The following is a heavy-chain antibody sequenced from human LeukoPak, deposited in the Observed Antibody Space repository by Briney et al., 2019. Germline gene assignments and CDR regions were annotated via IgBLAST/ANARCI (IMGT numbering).Heavy chain of an antibody. D-gene: IGHD2-15*01. J-gene: IGHJ5*02. Sequence: SQTLSLTCAVSGGSMSSGGYSWSWIRQPPGKGLEFIGYIYHSGNTYYIPSLKSRVTISVDRSKNQLSLKLTSVTAADTAVYFCAKMSSSLNGFGPWVQGTLVTVSS. CDR2: IYHSGNT. CDR1: GGSMSSGGYS. CDR3: AKMSSSLNGFGP. V-gene: IGHV4-30-2*01.